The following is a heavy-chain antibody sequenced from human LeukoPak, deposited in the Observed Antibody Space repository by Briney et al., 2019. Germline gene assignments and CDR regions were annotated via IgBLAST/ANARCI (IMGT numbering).Heavy chain of an antibody. CDR2: IKQDGTEK. CDR3: ARQELTFDY. CDR1: GFTLDKFW. Sequence: PRGSLRLSCPASGFTLDKFWMSWVRQAPGKGLEWVANIKQDGTEKYYVDSMKGRFNISRDNGKNSLYLQIDSLRAEDTAVYYCARQELTFDYWGQGTQVTVSS. V-gene: IGHV3-7*01. J-gene: IGHJ4*02. D-gene: IGHD1-1*01.